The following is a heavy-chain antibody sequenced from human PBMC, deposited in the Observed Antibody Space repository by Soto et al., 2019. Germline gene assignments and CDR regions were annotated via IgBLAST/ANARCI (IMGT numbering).Heavy chain of an antibody. CDR3: ARGPKLTDFGDRGYYGMDV. CDR2: INPSGGGT. Sequence: QVLLVQSGAEVKKPGASVTFPCKASGYTFSNYYMHWVRQAPGQGLEWVGIINPSGGGTTYAQNFQGRVTXTXDXATSTVYMELNSLRSEDTAVYYCARGPKLTDFGDRGYYGMDVWGHGTTVTVSS. V-gene: IGHV1-46*01. J-gene: IGHJ6*02. D-gene: IGHD4-17*01. CDR1: GYTFSNYY.